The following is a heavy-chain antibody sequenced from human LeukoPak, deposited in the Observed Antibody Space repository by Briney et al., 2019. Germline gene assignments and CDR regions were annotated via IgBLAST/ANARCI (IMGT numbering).Heavy chain of an antibody. CDR2: INHSGST. Sequence: SETLSLTCAVYGGSFSGYWWTWIRQPPGKGLEWIGEINHSGSTNYNPSLKSRVTISVDMSKNQFSLMLSSVTAADTAVYYCARDRATTDRYVGWFDPWGQGTLVTVSS. J-gene: IGHJ5*02. D-gene: IGHD1-14*01. CDR3: ARDRATTDRYVGWFDP. V-gene: IGHV4-34*01. CDR1: GGSFSGYW.